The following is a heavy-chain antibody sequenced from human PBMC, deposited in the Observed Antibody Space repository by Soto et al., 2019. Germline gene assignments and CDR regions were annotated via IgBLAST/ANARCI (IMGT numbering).Heavy chain of an antibody. Sequence: QVQLVQSGAEVKKPGSSVKVSCKASGGTFSSYAISWVRQAPGQGLEWMGGIIPIFGTANYAQKFQGRVTRTAEDSKSTAYMALRSLRSEDTAVYYCARESRYCSGGSCYFLPGIDYWGRGTLVTVSS. CDR1: GGTFSSYA. CDR2: IIPIFGTA. CDR3: ARESRYCSGGSCYFLPGIDY. D-gene: IGHD2-15*01. J-gene: IGHJ4*02. V-gene: IGHV1-69*12.